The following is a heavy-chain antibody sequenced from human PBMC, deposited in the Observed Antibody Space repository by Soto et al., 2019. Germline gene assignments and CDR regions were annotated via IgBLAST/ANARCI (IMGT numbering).Heavy chain of an antibody. CDR2: ISAYNGNT. Sequence: QVQLVQSGAEVKKPGASVKVSCKASGYTFTSYGISWVRQAPGQGLEWLGWISAYNGNTNYAQKLQGTITMTTDTSTSTAYMELRSLRSDATAVYYCARVEDCSGGSCYSWALDYWGQVTLVTVSS. J-gene: IGHJ4*02. D-gene: IGHD2-15*01. V-gene: IGHV1-18*01. CDR3: ARVEDCSGGSCYSWALDY. CDR1: GYTFTSYG.